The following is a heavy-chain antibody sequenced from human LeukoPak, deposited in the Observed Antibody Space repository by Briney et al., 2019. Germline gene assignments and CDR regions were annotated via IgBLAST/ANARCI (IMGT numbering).Heavy chain of an antibody. CDR1: GFTFSSYA. J-gene: IGHJ4*02. D-gene: IGHD6-13*01. CDR2: ISGNGGNT. V-gene: IGHV3-23*01. CDR3: ARVGIAAARGVYYFDY. Sequence: GGSLRLSCAASGFTFSSYAMRWVRQAPGKGLEWVSAISGNGGNTYYADSVKGRFTISRDNSKNTLYLQMNSLRAEDTAVYYCARVGIAAARGVYYFDYSGQRALVSVSS.